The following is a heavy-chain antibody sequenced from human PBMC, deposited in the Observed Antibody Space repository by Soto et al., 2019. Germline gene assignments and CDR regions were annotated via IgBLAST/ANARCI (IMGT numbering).Heavy chain of an antibody. V-gene: IGHV3-7*01. CDR3: VRGGSNYAS. CDR2: IKPDESEK. Sequence: GSLRLSCTASGFTFSDSWMTWVRQAPGKGLEWVARIKPDESEKKYADSVKGRLSISRDNAKNSMYLQMDSLRGEDTAVYYCVRGGSNYASWGQGTLVTVSS. CDR1: GFTFSDSW. J-gene: IGHJ5*02. D-gene: IGHD4-4*01.